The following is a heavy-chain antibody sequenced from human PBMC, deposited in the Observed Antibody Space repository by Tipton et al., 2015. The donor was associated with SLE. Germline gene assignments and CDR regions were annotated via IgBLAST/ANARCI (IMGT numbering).Heavy chain of an antibody. Sequence: SLRLSCAASGFTVSSNYMSWVRQAPGKGLEWVSVIYSGGSTYYADSVKGRFTISRHNSKNSLYLQMNSLRAEDTALYYCAKDNRPKMGGGGGAFDIWGQGTMVTVSS. CDR3: AKDNRPKMGGGGGAFDI. J-gene: IGHJ3*02. CDR2: IYSGGST. CDR1: GFTVSSNY. D-gene: IGHD3-16*01. V-gene: IGHV3-53*04.